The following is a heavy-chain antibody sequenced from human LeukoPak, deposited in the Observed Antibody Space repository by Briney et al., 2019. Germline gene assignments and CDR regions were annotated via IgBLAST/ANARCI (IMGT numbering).Heavy chain of an antibody. V-gene: IGHV3-64*01. CDR1: GFTFSSYS. Sequence: GGSLRLSCAASGFTFSSYSMHWVRQAPGKGLEYVSAISSNGGNPYYANSVKGRFTISRDNSKNTLYLQMGSLRAEDMAVYYCARVAARVSLDYWGQGTLVTVSS. CDR3: ARVAARVSLDY. D-gene: IGHD2-15*01. CDR2: ISSNGGNP. J-gene: IGHJ4*02.